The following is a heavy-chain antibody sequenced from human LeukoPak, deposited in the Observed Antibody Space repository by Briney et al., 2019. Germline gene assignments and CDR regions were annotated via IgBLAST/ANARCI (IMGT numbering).Heavy chain of an antibody. J-gene: IGHJ4*02. CDR1: GGSFSGYY. Sequence: SETLSLTCAVYGGSFSGYYWSWIRQPPGKGLEWIGEINHSGSTNYNPSLKSRVTISVDTSKNQFSLKLSSVTAADTAVYYCARDRGGIVVVIVFDYWGQGTLVTVSS. CDR2: INHSGST. CDR3: ARDRGGIVVVIVFDY. D-gene: IGHD3-22*01. V-gene: IGHV4-34*01.